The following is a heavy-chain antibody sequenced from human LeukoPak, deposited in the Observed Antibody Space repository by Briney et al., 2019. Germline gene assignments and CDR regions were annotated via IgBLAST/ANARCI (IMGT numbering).Heavy chain of an antibody. CDR2: IWYDGSNK. V-gene: IGHV3-33*01. D-gene: IGHD4-17*01. Sequence: GGSLRLSCAASGFTFSSYGMHWVRQAPGKGLEWVAVIWYDGSNKYYADSVKGRFTISRDNSKNTLYQQMNSLRAEDTAVYYCARGTTVTLLDYWGQGTLVTVSS. CDR1: GFTFSSYG. CDR3: ARGTTVTLLDY. J-gene: IGHJ4*02.